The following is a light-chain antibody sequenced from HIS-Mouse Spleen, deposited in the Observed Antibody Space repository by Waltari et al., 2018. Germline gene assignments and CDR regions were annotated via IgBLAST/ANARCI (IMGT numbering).Light chain of an antibody. J-gene: IGKJ1*01. V-gene: IGKV3-15*01. CDR1: QSVSSN. CDR2: GAS. Sequence: EIVMTQSPATLSVSPGERLTLSCRASQSVSSNLAWYQQRPSQAPRLLIYGASTRATGIPARFSGSGSGTEFTLTISSMQSEDFAVYYCQQYNNWPWTFGQGTKVEIK. CDR3: QQYNNWPWT.